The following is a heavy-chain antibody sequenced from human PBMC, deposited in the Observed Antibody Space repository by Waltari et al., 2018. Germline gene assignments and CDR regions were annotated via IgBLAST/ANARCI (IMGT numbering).Heavy chain of an antibody. D-gene: IGHD3-22*01. CDR3: ARDSYYDSSGYHYWYFDL. V-gene: IGHV1-69*01. J-gene: IGHJ2*01. CDR1: GGTFSSYA. Sequence: QVQLVQSGAEVKKPGSSVKVSCKASGGTFSSYAISWVRPAPGQGLEWMGGIIPIFGTGNYAQKFQGRVTITADEATSTAYMELSSLRYEDTAVYYCARDSYYDSSGYHYWYFDLWGRGTLVTVSS. CDR2: IIPIFGTG.